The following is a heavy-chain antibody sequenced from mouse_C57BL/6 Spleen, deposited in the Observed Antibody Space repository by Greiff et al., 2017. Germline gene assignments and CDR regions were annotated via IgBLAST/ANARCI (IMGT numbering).Heavy chain of an antibody. J-gene: IGHJ1*03. CDR2: IVPCDGDT. D-gene: IGHD2-14*01. V-gene: IGHV1-69*02. CDR1: GYAFTSYW. Sequence: VQLQQSGAELVKPGSSVKLSCKASGYAFTSYWMHWVKQRPLKGLEWIGHIVPCDGDTNYNEKFKGKATLTRDQSSSTAYMQLSSLTSEDSAVYYYASDRAVAGGYGYWGKATTV. CDR3: ASDRAVAGGYGY.